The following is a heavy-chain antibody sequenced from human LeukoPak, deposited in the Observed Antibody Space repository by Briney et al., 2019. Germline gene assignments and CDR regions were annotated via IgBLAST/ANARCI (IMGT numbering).Heavy chain of an antibody. Sequence: ASVKVSCKASGYTFTSYYMHWVRQAPGQGLECMGIINPSGGSTTYAQKFQGRVTMTTDTSTSTVYMELSSLRSDDTAVYYCARDAMSSVTTSPYYLDYWGQGTLVTVSS. J-gene: IGHJ4*02. CDR1: GYTFTSYY. CDR3: ARDAMSSVTTSPYYLDY. D-gene: IGHD4-17*01. V-gene: IGHV1-46*01. CDR2: INPSGGST.